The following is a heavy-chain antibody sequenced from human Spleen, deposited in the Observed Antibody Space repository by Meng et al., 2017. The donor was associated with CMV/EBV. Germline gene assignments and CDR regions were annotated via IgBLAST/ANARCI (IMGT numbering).Heavy chain of an antibody. CDR3: ARLGSGYCSSTSCSYYFDY. D-gene: IGHD2-2*01. Sequence: GESLKISCKGSGYSFTSYWIGWVRQMPGKGLEWMGSIYPGDSDTRYSPSFQGQVTISADKSISTAYLQWSSLKASDTAMYYCARLGSGYCSSTSCSYYFDYWGQGTLVTVSS. J-gene: IGHJ4*02. CDR2: IYPGDSDT. CDR1: GYSFTSYW. V-gene: IGHV5-51*01.